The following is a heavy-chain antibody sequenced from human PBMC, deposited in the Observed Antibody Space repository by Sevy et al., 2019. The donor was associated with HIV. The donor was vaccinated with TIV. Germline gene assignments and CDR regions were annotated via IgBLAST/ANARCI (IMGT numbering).Heavy chain of an antibody. CDR3: ARDCSSTSCLWGLDV. CDR1: GFTFRSYW. CDR2: IKVDGSEK. D-gene: IGHD2-2*01. V-gene: IGHV3-7*03. Sequence: GGSLRLSCAVSGFTFRSYWMSWVRQAPGKGLEWVAHIKVDGSEKYHVDSVKGRFTIPRDKARNSLFLKMNSLRVEDTAVYYCARDCSSTSCLWGLDVWGQGTAVTVSS. J-gene: IGHJ6*02.